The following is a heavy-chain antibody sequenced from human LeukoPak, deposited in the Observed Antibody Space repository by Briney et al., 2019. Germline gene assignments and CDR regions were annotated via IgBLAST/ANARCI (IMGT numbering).Heavy chain of an antibody. CDR1: GGSMSSYY. Sequence: PSETLFLTCTVPGGSMSSYYWSWIRQPAGKGQEWIGRVYSSGSSNYNPSRESRVTLSLDTSKKQFSLGLTSVTAADPAVYYCARAYYYDSSGYYYGHEKFDYWGQGSLVTVSS. CDR2: VYSSGSS. J-gene: IGHJ4*02. V-gene: IGHV4-4*07. CDR3: ARAYYYDSSGYYYGHEKFDY. D-gene: IGHD3-22*01.